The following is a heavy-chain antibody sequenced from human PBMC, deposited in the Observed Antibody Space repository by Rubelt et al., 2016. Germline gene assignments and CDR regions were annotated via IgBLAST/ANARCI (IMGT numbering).Heavy chain of an antibody. D-gene: IGHD4/OR15-4a*01. CDR3: ASDWYGAIDC. CDR2: INSDGSGR. CDR1: GSSFSTSW. V-gene: IGHV3-74*01. Sequence: EVQLVESGGGLVQPGGSLRLSCAASGSSFSTSWMHWVRQVPGKGLVWVSRINSDGSGRTCGDAAKGRLTISRDNARNMEFLQMNSLRVEGTDVYNGASDWYGAIDCWGQGALVTVSP. J-gene: IGHJ4*02.